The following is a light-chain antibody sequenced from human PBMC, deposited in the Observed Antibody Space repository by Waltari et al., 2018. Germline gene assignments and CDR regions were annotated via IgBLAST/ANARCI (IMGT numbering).Light chain of an antibody. Sequence: EIVITQSLATLSVSPGERATLSCGASQGVGRNLAWYQRKPGQAPRLVIYGASTRATGIPDRFSGSGSGTDFTLTISSLQSEDFAVYYCQHYTNWPYTCGQGTKLEIK. CDR3: QHYTNWPYT. J-gene: IGKJ2*01. CDR2: GAS. CDR1: QGVGRN. V-gene: IGKV3-15*01.